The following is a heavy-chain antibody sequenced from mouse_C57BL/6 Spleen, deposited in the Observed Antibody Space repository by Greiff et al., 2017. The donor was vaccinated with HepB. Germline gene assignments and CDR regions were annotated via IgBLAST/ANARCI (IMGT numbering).Heavy chain of an antibody. Sequence: QVHVKQPGAELVKPGASVKLSCKASGYTFTSYWMQWVKQRPGQGLEWIGEIDPSDSYTNYNQKFKGKATLTVDTSSSTAYMQLSSLTSEDSAVYYCARKGYYGSSYYYWGQGTTLTVSS. D-gene: IGHD1-1*01. CDR2: IDPSDSYT. CDR1: GYTFTSYW. CDR3: ARKGYYGSSYYY. J-gene: IGHJ2*01. V-gene: IGHV1-50*01.